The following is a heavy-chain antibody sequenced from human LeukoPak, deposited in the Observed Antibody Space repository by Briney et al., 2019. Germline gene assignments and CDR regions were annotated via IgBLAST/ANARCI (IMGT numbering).Heavy chain of an antibody. CDR2: ISGSGGST. Sequence: GGSLRLSCAASGFTFSSYAMSWVRQAPGKGLEWVSAISGSGGSTYYADSVKGRFTISRDNSKNTLYLQMNSLRAEDTAVYYCAKGAYYYDSSGYSLLDYWGQGTLVTVS. CDR1: GFTFSSYA. CDR3: AKGAYYYDSSGYSLLDY. J-gene: IGHJ4*02. D-gene: IGHD3-22*01. V-gene: IGHV3-23*01.